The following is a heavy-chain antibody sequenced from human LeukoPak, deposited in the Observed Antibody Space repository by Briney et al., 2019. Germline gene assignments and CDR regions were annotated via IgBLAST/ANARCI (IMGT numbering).Heavy chain of an antibody. V-gene: IGHV4-34*01. J-gene: IGHJ6*02. Sequence: SETLSLTCAVYGGSFSGYYWSWIRQPPGKGLEWIGEINHSGSTNYNPSLKSRVTISVDTSKNQFSLKLSSVTAADTAVYYCASRQYDFWSGYHYYYYGMDVWGQGTTVTVS. D-gene: IGHD3-3*01. CDR2: INHSGST. CDR3: ASRQYDFWSGYHYYYYGMDV. CDR1: GGSFSGYY.